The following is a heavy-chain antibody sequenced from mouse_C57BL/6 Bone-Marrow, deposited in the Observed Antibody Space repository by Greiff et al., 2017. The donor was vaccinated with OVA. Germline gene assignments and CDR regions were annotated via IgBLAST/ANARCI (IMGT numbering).Heavy chain of an antibody. CDR2: ISYDGSN. J-gene: IGHJ3*01. D-gene: IGHD1-1*01. V-gene: IGHV3-6*01. CDR1: GYSITSGYY. CDR3: ARGDPYYYGSSPWFAY. Sequence: EVQLVESGPGLVKPSQSLSLTCSVTGYSITSGYYWNWIRQFPGNKLEWMGYISYDGSNNYNPSLKNRISITRDTSKNQFFLKLNSVTTEDTATYYCARGDPYYYGSSPWFAYWGQGTLVTVSA.